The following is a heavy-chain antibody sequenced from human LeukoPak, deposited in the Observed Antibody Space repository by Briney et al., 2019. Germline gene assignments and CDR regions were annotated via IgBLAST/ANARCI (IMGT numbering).Heavy chain of an antibody. CDR3: ARGLRAEDAFDI. CDR1: GFTFSSYS. J-gene: IGHJ3*02. D-gene: IGHD3-10*01. Sequence: GGSLRLSCAASGFTFSSYSMNWVRQAPGKGLEWVSSISSSSSYIYYADSVKGRFTISRDNAKNSLYLQMNSLRAEDTAVYYCARGLRAEDAFDIWGQETMVTVSS. CDR2: ISSSSSYI. V-gene: IGHV3-21*01.